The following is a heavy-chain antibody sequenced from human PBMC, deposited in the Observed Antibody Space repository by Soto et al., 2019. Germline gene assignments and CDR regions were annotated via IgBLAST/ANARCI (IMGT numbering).Heavy chain of an antibody. D-gene: IGHD3-16*01. V-gene: IGHV4-59*01. CDR1: GASMNNYY. CDR3: VRSGHSFGGVM. J-gene: IGHJ4*02. CDR2: MYYSGGS. Sequence: QVQLQEWGPGLVKPSETLSLTCTVSGASMNNYYGSWVRQPPGKGLEWIGYMYYSGGSNSNPSLKGRVTISVDTSKNQISLKLTAVTAADTAVYYCVRSGHSFGGVMWGQVTQVTVSS.